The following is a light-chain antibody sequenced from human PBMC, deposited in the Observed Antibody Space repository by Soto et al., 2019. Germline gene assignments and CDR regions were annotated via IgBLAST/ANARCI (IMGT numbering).Light chain of an antibody. J-gene: IGLJ1*01. Sequence: QSVLTQPRSVSGSPGQSVTISCTGTSSDVGAYNYVSWYQQHPGKAPELMIYDVSKRPSGVPDRFSGSKSGNTASLTISGLQAEDEAYYYCCSYAGTYTYVFGTGTKLTVL. CDR3: CSYAGTYTYV. CDR2: DVS. CDR1: SSDVGAYNY. V-gene: IGLV2-11*01.